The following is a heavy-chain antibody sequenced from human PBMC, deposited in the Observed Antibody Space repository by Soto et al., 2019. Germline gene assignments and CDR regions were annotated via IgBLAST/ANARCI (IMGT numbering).Heavy chain of an antibody. CDR3: AKDGLGAYSYGSYYFDY. V-gene: IGHV3-23*01. J-gene: IGHJ4*01. CDR2: ISGSGGRT. D-gene: IGHD5-18*01. CDR1: GLTFNIYA. Sequence: GGSLRLSCAASGLTFNIYAMIWVRQAPGKGLEWVSAISGSGGRTHYADSVKGRFTISRDNSKNTLYLQMNSLRAEDTAVYYCAKDGLGAYSYGSYYFDYWHQGTLVTVS.